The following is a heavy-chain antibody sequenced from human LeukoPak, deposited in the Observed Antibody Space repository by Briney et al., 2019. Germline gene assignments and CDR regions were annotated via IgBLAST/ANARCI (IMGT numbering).Heavy chain of an antibody. CDR1: GGFFSGHY. D-gene: IGHD3-16*01. CDR3: ARVKDPGGYYYYYYMDI. Sequence: SEILSLTCAVYGGFFSGHYWTWIRQPPGKGLGWIGEINHSGSTNYNPSLKSRVTISVDTSKNQFSLKVSSVTAADTAVYYCARVKDPGGYYYYYYMDIWGKGNTVTVSS. J-gene: IGHJ6*03. V-gene: IGHV4-34*01. CDR2: INHSGST.